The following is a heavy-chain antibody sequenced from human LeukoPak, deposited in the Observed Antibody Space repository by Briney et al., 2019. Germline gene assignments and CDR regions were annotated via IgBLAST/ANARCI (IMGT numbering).Heavy chain of an antibody. V-gene: IGHV4-34*01. CDR1: GGSFSGSY. CDR3: AREDSSSWNLGWFDH. CDR2: INHSGGT. D-gene: IGHD6-13*01. Sequence: PSETLSLTCGVYGGSFSGSYWSWIRQPPGKGLEWIGEINHSGGTNYNPSLKSRVTISVDTSKNQFSLKLSSVTAADTAVYYCAREDSSSWNLGWFDHWGQGTLVTVSS. J-gene: IGHJ5*02.